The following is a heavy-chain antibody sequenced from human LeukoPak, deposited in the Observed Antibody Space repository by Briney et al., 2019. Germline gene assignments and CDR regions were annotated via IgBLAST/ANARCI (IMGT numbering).Heavy chain of an antibody. J-gene: IGHJ4*02. CDR2: ISYNGSYE. D-gene: IGHD3-10*01. V-gene: IGHV3-30*18. CDR1: GFTFSPYG. Sequence: GGSLRLSCAASGFTFSPYGVHWVRQAPGKGLEWVSVISYNGSYEYLADSVRGRFTISRDHSKNTLYLQMNSLRAEDTAAYYCAKWRRGHNYGSATELDYWGQGTLVTVSS. CDR3: AKWRRGHNYGSATELDY.